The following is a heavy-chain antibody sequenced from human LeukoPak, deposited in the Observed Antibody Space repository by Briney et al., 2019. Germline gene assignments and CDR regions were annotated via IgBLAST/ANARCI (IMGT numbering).Heavy chain of an antibody. CDR1: GFTFSSYA. CDR2: ISYDGSNK. CDR3: AREGGSIAAVHYYYYMDV. J-gene: IGHJ6*03. V-gene: IGHV3-30*04. D-gene: IGHD6-13*01. Sequence: GGSLRLSCAASGFTFSSYAMHWVRQAPGKGLEWVAVISYDGSNKYYADSVKGRFTISRDNSKNTLYLQMNSLRAEDTAVYYCAREGGSIAAVHYYYYMDVWGKGITVTVSS.